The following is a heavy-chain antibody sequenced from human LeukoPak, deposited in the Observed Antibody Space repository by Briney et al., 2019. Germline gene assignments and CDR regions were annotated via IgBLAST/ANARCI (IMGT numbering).Heavy chain of an antibody. D-gene: IGHD5-12*01. V-gene: IGHV1-18*01. CDR1: GYTFTSYG. CDR3: ARGVVATIRWANWFDP. J-gene: IGHJ5*02. CDR2: ISAYNGNT. Sequence: ASVKVSCKASGYTFTSYGISWVRQAPGQGVEWMGWISAYNGNTNYAQKLQGRVTMTPDTSTSTAYMELRSLRADDTAVYYCARGVVATIRWANWFDPWGQGTLVTVSS.